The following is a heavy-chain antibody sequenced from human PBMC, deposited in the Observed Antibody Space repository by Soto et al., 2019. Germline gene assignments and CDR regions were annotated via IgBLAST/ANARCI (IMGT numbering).Heavy chain of an antibody. CDR3: VKDRMSFNSVWDAFDV. D-gene: IGHD1-20*01. CDR1: GFSFNTYA. J-gene: IGHJ3*01. CDR2: IGGGGDDR. V-gene: IGHV3-23*01. Sequence: EAQLLESGGGLVQPGGSLRLSCAASGFSFNTYAMAWVRQAPGKGLQWVSSIGGGGDDRYYADSVKGRFAVSRDNSKSTLSLQMNGLRAEDTAIYYCVKDRMSFNSVWDAFDVWGRGTMVTVSS.